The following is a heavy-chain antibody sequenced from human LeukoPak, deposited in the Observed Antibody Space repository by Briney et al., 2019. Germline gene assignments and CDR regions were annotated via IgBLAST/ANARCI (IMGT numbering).Heavy chain of an antibody. J-gene: IGHJ4*02. D-gene: IGHD6-13*01. Sequence: GGSLRLSCAASRFTFSDYSMNWVRQAPGKGLECVSYISSRNSTIYYADSVKGRFTISRDDAKNSLYLQMNSLRAEDTAVYYCARLRIAATSIYFDFWGQGTLVTVSS. V-gene: IGHV3-48*04. CDR3: ARLRIAATSIYFDF. CDR1: RFTFSDYS. CDR2: ISSRNSTI.